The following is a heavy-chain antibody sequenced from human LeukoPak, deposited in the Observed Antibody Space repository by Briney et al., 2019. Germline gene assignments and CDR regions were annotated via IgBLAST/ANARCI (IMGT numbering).Heavy chain of an antibody. D-gene: IGHD4-23*01. CDR3: ARTKTVTQYYFDY. J-gene: IGHJ4*02. V-gene: IGHV1-46*01. CDR1: GYTFTSYY. Sequence: ASVMVSCRASGYTFTSYYVHWVRQAPGQGLEWVGIINPSGGSTRYAQKFQGRVTMTWDTSTSTVYMELSSLRSEDTAVYYCARTKTVTQYYFDYWGQGTLVTVSS. CDR2: INPSGGST.